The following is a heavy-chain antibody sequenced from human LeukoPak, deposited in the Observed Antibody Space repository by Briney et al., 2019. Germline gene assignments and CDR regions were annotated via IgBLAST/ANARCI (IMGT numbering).Heavy chain of an antibody. CDR3: ATDASYRFGY. D-gene: IGHD1-14*01. Sequence: GGSLRLSCEASGFSFSSYSSFSSYSMNWVRQAPGKGLEWVSSISYNPSYTYYADSVKGRFTISRDNSKNTLYLQMNSLRAEDTAMYYCATDASYRFGYWGHGTLVTVSS. V-gene: IGHV3-21*01. CDR1: GFSFSSYSSFSSYS. CDR2: ISYNPSYT. J-gene: IGHJ4*01.